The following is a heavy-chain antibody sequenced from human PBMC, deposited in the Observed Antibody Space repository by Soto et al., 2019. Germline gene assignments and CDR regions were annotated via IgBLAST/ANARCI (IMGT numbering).Heavy chain of an antibody. CDR3: ARDLRGYSRYDYLDY. CDR2: SYYTGSS. CDR1: GGSISSGGYY. Sequence: SETLSLTCTVSGGSISSGGYYWSWIRQHPGKGLEWVGYSYYTGSSYYSPSLKSRVTISVDASKNQLSLRLASVTAADTAVYYCARDLRGYSRYDYLDYWGQGIPVTVSS. D-gene: IGHD5-12*01. J-gene: IGHJ4*02. V-gene: IGHV4-31*03.